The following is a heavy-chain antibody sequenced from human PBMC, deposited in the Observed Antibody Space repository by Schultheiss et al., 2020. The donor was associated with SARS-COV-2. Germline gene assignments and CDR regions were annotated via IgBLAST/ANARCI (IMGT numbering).Heavy chain of an antibody. Sequence: GGSLRLSCAASGFTFSSYSMNWVRQAPGKGLEWVSMIYGGGSTSYADSVKGRFTISRDNAKNSLYLQMNSLRAEDTAVYYCVRPINPEAFDIWGQGTMVTVSS. D-gene: IGHD1-14*01. CDR1: GFTFSSYS. J-gene: IGHJ3*02. V-gene: IGHV3-21*04. CDR2: IYGGGST. CDR3: VRPINPEAFDI.